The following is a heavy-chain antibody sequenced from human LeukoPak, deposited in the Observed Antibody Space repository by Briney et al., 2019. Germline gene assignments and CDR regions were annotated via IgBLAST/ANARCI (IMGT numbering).Heavy chain of an antibody. D-gene: IGHD4-11*01. V-gene: IGHV3-74*01. J-gene: IGHJ4*02. CDR1: GFTFSPYR. Sequence: GGSLRLSCTASGFTFSPYRMHWVRQAPGKGLVWVSRINSDGSNTNYADSVKGRFTISRDNAKNTLYLQMNSLRADDTAVYYCGRDRTLYSDSVGAIDHWGQGILVTVSS. CDR3: GRDRTLYSDSVGAIDH. CDR2: INSDGSNT.